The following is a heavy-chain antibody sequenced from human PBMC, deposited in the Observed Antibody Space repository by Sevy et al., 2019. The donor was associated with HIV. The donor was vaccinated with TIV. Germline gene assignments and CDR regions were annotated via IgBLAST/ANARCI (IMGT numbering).Heavy chain of an antibody. J-gene: IGHJ4*02. Sequence: GGSLRLSCAASGFTFSSFAMGWVRQAPGKGLDWISVISGTGDHTYYADSVKGLFTISRDNSKNTLFLQMNSLRAEDTAIFYCAKKMGGGSGMAFLVDYWGQGTLVTVSS. D-gene: IGHD2-8*01. CDR1: GFTFSSFA. V-gene: IGHV3-23*01. CDR3: AKKMGGGSGMAFLVDY. CDR2: ISGTGDHT.